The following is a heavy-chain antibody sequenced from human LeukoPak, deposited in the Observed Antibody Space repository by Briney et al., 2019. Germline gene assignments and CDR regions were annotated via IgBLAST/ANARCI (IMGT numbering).Heavy chain of an antibody. V-gene: IGHV1-18*01. CDR3: ARLWFGELLSTTAYYFDY. D-gene: IGHD3-10*01. CDR2: ISTYNDNT. Sequence: ASVKVSCKASGYTFTSYDISWVRQAPGQGLEWMGRISTYNDNTHYAQKLQGRVTMTTDTSTSTAYMELRSLRSDDTAVYYCARLWFGELLSTTAYYFDYWGQGTLVTVSS. J-gene: IGHJ4*02. CDR1: GYTFTSYD.